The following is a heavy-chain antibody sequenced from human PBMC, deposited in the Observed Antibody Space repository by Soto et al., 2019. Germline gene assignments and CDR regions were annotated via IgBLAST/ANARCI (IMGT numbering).Heavy chain of an antibody. V-gene: IGHV1-8*01. D-gene: IGHD6-13*01. CDR3: AREWSAAGHFYGMDV. CDR1: GYTFTSYD. J-gene: IGHJ6*02. CDR2: MNTNSDDT. Sequence: QVQLVQSGAEVKKPGASVQVSCKTSGYTFTSYDIKWVRQAPGQGLEWVGWMNTNSDDTRSAQKFRGRLTLTRDKSMRAVYMKLSNLRPDDSAVYYCAREWSAAGHFYGMDVWGQGTTVAVSS.